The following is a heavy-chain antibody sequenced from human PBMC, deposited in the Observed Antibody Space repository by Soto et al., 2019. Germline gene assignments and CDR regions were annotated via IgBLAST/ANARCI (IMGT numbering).Heavy chain of an antibody. CDR3: ARVLSRDGYHFDQ. CDR1: GFSFSSFG. D-gene: IGHD5-18*01. CDR2: ISAVTSTR. J-gene: IGHJ4*02. Sequence: EVQLVESGGAFVQPGGSLSLTCAASGFSFSSFGMNWVRQAPGKGLEWVSYISAVTSTRYYADSVKGRFYISRDNAKDSLFLHINNLRDEDTAVYYCARVLSRDGYHFDQWGQGALVTVSS. V-gene: IGHV3-48*02.